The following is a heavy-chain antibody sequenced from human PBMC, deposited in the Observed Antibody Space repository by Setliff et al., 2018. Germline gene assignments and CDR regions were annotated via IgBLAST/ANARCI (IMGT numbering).Heavy chain of an antibody. J-gene: IGHJ4*02. D-gene: IGHD2-2*01. CDR3: ATNPYQLLNFDY. V-gene: IGHV1-18*01. CDR1: GYTFSTYG. CDR2: ISAYNGNT. Sequence: GASVKVSCKDSGYTFSTYGISWVRQAPGQGLEWMGWISAYNGNTNYAQRFQGRVTMTTDTSTSTAYMELRSLRSDDTAVYYCATNPYQLLNFDYWGQGTLVTVSS.